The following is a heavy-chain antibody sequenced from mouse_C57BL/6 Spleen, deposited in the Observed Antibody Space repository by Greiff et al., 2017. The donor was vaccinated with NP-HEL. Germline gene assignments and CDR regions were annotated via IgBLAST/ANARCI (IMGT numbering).Heavy chain of an antibody. Sequence: EVNLVESGGGLVKPGGSLKLSCAASGFTFSSYAMSWVRQTPEKRLEWVATISDGGSYTYYPDNVKGRFTISRDNAKNNLYLQMSHLKSEDTAMYYCARGLLWLRRVYWYFDVWGTGTTVTVSS. V-gene: IGHV5-4*03. CDR2: ISDGGSYT. J-gene: IGHJ1*03. CDR1: GFTFSSYA. D-gene: IGHD2-9*01. CDR3: ARGLLWLRRVYWYFDV.